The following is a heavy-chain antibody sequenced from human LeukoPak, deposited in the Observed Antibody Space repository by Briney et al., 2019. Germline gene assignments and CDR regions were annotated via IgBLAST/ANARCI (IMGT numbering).Heavy chain of an antibody. D-gene: IGHD3-22*01. J-gene: IGHJ4*02. CDR3: ARDTYYYDSSGYPVSDY. V-gene: IGHV3-74*01. Sequence: GGSLRLSCAASGFTFSSYWMHWVRQAPGKGLVWVSRINGDGSSTAYADSVKGRFTISRDNAKNTLYLQMNSLRAEDTAVYYCARDTYYYDSSGYPVSDYWGQGTLVTVSS. CDR1: GFTFSSYW. CDR2: INGDGSST.